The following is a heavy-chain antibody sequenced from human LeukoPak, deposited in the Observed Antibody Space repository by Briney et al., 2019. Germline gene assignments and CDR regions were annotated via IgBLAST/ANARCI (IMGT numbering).Heavy chain of an antibody. Sequence: SETLSLTCAVYGGSFSGYYWSWIRQPPGKGLEWIGEINHSGSTNYNPSLKSRVTISVDTSKNQFSLKLSSVTAAGTAVYYCARGDYSNFFDYWGQGTLVTVSS. CDR3: ARGDYSNFFDY. CDR2: INHSGST. CDR1: GGSFSGYY. J-gene: IGHJ4*02. D-gene: IGHD4-11*01. V-gene: IGHV4-34*01.